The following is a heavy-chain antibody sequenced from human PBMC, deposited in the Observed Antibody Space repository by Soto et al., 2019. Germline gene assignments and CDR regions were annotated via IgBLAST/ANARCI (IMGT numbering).Heavy chain of an antibody. J-gene: IGHJ4*02. CDR2: IIPILGIA. V-gene: IGHV1-69*02. CDR1: GGTFSSYT. CDR3: ARVLRYFDWFHFDY. D-gene: IGHD3-9*01. Sequence: SVKVSCKASGGTFSSYTISWVRQAPGQGLEWMGRIIPILGIANYAQKFQGRVTITADKSTSTAYMELSSLRSEDTAVYYCARVLRYFDWFHFDYWGQGTLVTVSS.